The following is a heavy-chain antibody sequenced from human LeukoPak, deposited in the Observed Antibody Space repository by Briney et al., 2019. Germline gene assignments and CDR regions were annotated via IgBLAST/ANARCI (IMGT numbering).Heavy chain of an antibody. CDR2: FDPEDGET. CDR1: GYTLTELS. CDR3: AKSRLKDWGSY. Sequence: EASVKVSCKVSGYTLTELSMHWVRQPPGKGLEVMGGFDPEDGETIYAQKFQGRVTMTEDTSTDTAYMELSSLRAEVTAVYYCAKSRLKDWGSYWGQGTLVTVSS. J-gene: IGHJ4*02. D-gene: IGHD3-16*01. V-gene: IGHV1-24*01.